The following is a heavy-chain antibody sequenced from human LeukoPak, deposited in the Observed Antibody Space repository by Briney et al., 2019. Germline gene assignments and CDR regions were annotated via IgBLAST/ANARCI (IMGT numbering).Heavy chain of an antibody. CDR3: ARVVHYDFWSGFYYYYMDV. J-gene: IGHJ6*03. V-gene: IGHV1-69*05. CDR1: GGTFSSYA. CDR2: IIPIFGTA. Sequence: ASVKVSCKASGGTFSSYAISWVRQGPGQGLEWMGGIIPIFGTANYAQKFQGRVTITTDESTSTAYMELSSLRSEDTAVYYCARVVHYDFWSGFYYYYMDVWGKGTTVTVSS. D-gene: IGHD3-3*01.